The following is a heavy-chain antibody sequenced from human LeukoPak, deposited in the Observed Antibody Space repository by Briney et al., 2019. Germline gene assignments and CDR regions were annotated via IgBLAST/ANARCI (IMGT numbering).Heavy chain of an antibody. D-gene: IGHD4-17*01. Sequence: GGSLRLSCAASGFTFSNYAMSWVRQAPGKGLEWVSGISWNSGSIGYADSVKGRFTISRDNAKNSLYLQMNSLRAEDTALYYCAKDDRDDYGDYGFGYWGQGTLVTVSS. J-gene: IGHJ4*02. CDR2: ISWNSGSI. V-gene: IGHV3-9*01. CDR1: GFTFSNYA. CDR3: AKDDRDDYGDYGFGY.